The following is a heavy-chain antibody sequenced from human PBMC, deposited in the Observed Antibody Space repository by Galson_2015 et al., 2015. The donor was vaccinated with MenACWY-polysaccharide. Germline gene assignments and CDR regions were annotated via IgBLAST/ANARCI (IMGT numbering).Heavy chain of an antibody. CDR2: ISGSGGST. CDR1: GFTFSSYA. J-gene: IGHJ4*02. V-gene: IGHV3-23*01. Sequence: SLRLSCAASGFTFSSYAMSWVRQAPGKGLEWVSGISGSGGSTYYADSVKGRFTTSRDNSKNMLYLQMNSLRAEDTAVYYCAKDRYSSSWYFDYWGQGTLVTVSS. CDR3: AKDRYSSSWYFDY. D-gene: IGHD6-13*01.